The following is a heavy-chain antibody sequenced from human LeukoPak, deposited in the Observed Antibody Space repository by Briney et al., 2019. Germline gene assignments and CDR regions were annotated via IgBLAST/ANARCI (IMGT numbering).Heavy chain of an antibody. CDR2: ISSSSNTI. J-gene: IGHJ4*02. Sequence: GGSLRLSCAASGFTFSSYEMNWVRQAPGKGLEWVSYISSSSNTIYYADSVKGRFTISRDNAKNSLSLQMNSLRAEDTAVYYCARRGGSYIDYWGQGTLVTVSS. CDR1: GFTFSSYE. CDR3: ARRGGSYIDY. D-gene: IGHD1-26*01. V-gene: IGHV3-48*03.